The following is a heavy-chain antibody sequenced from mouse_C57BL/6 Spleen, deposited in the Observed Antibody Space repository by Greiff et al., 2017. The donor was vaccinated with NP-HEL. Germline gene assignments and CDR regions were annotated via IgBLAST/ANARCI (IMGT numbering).Heavy chain of an antibody. D-gene: IGHD1-1*01. CDR2: IYPGDGDP. Sequence: VQLQQSGAELVKPGASVKISCKASGYAFSSYWMNWVKQRPGKGLEWIGQIYPGDGDPNYNGKFKGKATLTADKSSSPAYMPLSSLTSEDSAVYFWARETTTVVYFDYWGQGTTLTVSS. CDR1: GYAFSSYW. J-gene: IGHJ2*01. CDR3: ARETTTVVYFDY. V-gene: IGHV1-80*01.